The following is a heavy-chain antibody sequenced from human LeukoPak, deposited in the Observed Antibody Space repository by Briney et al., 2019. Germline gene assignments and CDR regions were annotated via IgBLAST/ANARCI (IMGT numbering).Heavy chain of an antibody. J-gene: IGHJ2*01. CDR3: ARDSRIARYFDL. V-gene: IGHV1-2*02. CDR1: GYTFTDYY. CDR2: INPNSGGT. Sequence: ASVKVSCKASGYTFTDYYLHWVRQAPGQGLEWMGWINPNSGGTNYAQKFQDRVTMTRDTSTSTVYMELSSLRSEDTAVYYCARDSRIARYFDLWGRGTLVTVSS. D-gene: IGHD6-13*01.